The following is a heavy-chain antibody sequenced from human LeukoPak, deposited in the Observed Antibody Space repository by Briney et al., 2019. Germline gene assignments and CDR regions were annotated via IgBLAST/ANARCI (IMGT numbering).Heavy chain of an antibody. CDR3: ARGRILGAFDI. J-gene: IGHJ3*02. D-gene: IGHD7-27*01. Sequence: TSETLSLTCTVSGGSISSYYWSWIRQPPGKGLEWIGYIYYSGSTNYSPSLKSRVTISVDTSKNQFSLKLSSVTAADTAVYYCARGRILGAFDIWGQGTMVTVSS. CDR2: IYYSGST. CDR1: GGSISSYY. V-gene: IGHV4-59*01.